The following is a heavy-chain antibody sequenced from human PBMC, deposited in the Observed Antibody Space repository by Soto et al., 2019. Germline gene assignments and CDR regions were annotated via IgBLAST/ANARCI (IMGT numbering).Heavy chain of an antibody. CDR3: AKRNIMVRGGPAFDY. J-gene: IGHJ4*02. CDR1: GFTFSSYA. CDR2: ISGSGDKR. Sequence: EVQLLESGGGLAQTGGSLRLSCAASGFTFSSYAMNWVRQAPGKGLEWVSFISGSGDKRYYADSVKGRFTISRDNSKSTLSRQMNSLRAEDTAVYYGAKRNIMVRGGPAFDYWGQGTLVTVSS. V-gene: IGHV3-23*01. D-gene: IGHD3-10*01.